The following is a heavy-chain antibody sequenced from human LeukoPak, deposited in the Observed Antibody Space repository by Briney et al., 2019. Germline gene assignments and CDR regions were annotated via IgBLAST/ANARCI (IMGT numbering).Heavy chain of an antibody. CDR2: ISSNGGST. Sequence: SGGSLRLSCAASGFTFSSYAMDWVRQAPGKGLEYVSAISSNGGSTYYANSVKGRFTISRDNSKNTLYLQMGSLRAEDMAVYYCARRQRYCSSTSCYLDYWGQGTLVTVSS. V-gene: IGHV3-64*01. CDR1: GFTFSSYA. CDR3: ARRQRYCSSTSCYLDY. J-gene: IGHJ4*02. D-gene: IGHD2-2*01.